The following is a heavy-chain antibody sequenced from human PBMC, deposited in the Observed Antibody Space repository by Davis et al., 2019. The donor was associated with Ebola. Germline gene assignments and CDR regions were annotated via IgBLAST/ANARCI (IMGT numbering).Heavy chain of an antibody. CDR2: IYYSGST. CDR3: ARGPNYYDSSGYLLDY. J-gene: IGHJ4*02. CDR1: GGSVSSGSYY. D-gene: IGHD3-22*01. V-gene: IGHV4-61*01. Sequence: PSETLSLTCTVSGGSVSSGSYYWSWIRQPPGKGLEWIGYIYYSGSTNYNPSLKSRVTISVDTSKNQFSLKLSSVTAADTAVYYCARGPNYYDSSGYLLDYWGQGTLVTVSS.